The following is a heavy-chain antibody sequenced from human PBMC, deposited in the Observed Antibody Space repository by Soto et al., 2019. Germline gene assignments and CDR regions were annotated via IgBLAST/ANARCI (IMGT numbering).Heavy chain of an antibody. V-gene: IGHV3-23*01. CDR1: RFTFSSYA. J-gene: IGHJ4*02. CDR2: VSGSGGTT. Sequence: GGSLRLSCSASRFTFSSYAMSWVRLAPGKGLEWVSGVSGSGGTTNYADSVKCRFSISRDNSHNTLHLQMNSLRADDSAVYFCAKATYYEFWSGSGPFDYGGQGTLVTVSS. CDR3: AKATYYEFWSGSGPFDY. D-gene: IGHD3-3*01.